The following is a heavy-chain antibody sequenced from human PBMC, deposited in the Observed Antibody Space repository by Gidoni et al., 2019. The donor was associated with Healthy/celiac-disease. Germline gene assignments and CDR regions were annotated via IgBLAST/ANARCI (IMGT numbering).Heavy chain of an antibody. CDR3: ARGDGYYDSSGYYWVY. D-gene: IGHD3-22*01. Sequence: CGSSISSGGYYWSWIRQHPGKGLEWIGYIYYSGSTYYNQSLKSRVTISVDTSKNQFSLKLSSVTAADTAVYYCARGDGYYDSSGYYWVYWGQGTLVTVSS. CDR2: IYYSGST. J-gene: IGHJ4*02. V-gene: IGHV4-31*02. CDR1: GSSISSGGYY.